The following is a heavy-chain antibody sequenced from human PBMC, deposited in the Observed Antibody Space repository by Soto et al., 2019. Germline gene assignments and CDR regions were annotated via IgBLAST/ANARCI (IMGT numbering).Heavy chain of an antibody. V-gene: IGHV3-64*01. CDR1: GFTFSSYA. CDR2: ISSNGGST. CDR3: ARNTRSGYSYDY. J-gene: IGHJ4*02. Sequence: EVQLVESGGGLVQPGGSLRLSCAASGFTFSSYAMHWVRQAPGKGLEYVSVISSNGGSTYYANSVKGRFTISRDNSKNTLYLQMGSLRAEDMAVYYCARNTRSGYSYDYWGQGTLVTVSS. D-gene: IGHD5-18*01.